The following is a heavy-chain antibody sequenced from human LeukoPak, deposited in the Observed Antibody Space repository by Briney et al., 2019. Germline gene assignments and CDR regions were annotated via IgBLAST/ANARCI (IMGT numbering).Heavy chain of an antibody. V-gene: IGHV3-21*01. CDR2: ISTSSSYI. Sequence: PGGSLRLSCAASGFTFSSYSMNWVRQAPGKGLEWVSFISTSSSYIYYADSVKGRLTISRDNAKNSLYLQMNSLRAEDTAVYYCARDVNWNYCDYWGHGTLVTVSS. J-gene: IGHJ4*01. CDR3: ARDVNWNYCDY. CDR1: GFTFSSYS. D-gene: IGHD1-20*01.